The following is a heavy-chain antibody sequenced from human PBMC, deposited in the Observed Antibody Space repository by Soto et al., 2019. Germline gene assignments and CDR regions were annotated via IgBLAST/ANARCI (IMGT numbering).Heavy chain of an antibody. Sequence: QVQLVQSEAEVKKPGSSVKVSCKASGGSFGNLAISWVRQAPGQGLEWAAGIIPIYRASKYAEHFRGRVSLTLDESTAATYLQLSNLTSEDSAIYYCATDTKDDYNYWFFDLWGRGTQVTVSS. V-gene: IGHV1-69*01. CDR2: IIPIYRAS. D-gene: IGHD2-8*01. J-gene: IGHJ2*01. CDR1: GGSFGNLA. CDR3: ATDTKDDYNYWFFDL.